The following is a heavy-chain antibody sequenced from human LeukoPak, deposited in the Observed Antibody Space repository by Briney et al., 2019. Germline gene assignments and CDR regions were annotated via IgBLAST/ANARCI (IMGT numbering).Heavy chain of an antibody. D-gene: IGHD2-2*01. CDR2: IYYSGST. J-gene: IGHJ3*02. CDR1: GGSISSYY. CDR3: ARSLYCSSTSCYYLVAFDI. V-gene: IGHV4-59*08. Sequence: SETLSLTCTVSGGSISSYYWSWIRQPPGKGLEWIGYIYYSGSTNYNPSLKSRVTISVDTSKNQFSLKLSSVTAADTTVYYCARSLYCSSTSCYYLVAFDIWGQGTMVTVSS.